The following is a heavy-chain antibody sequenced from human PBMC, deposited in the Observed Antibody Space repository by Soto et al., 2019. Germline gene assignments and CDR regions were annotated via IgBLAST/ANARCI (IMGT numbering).Heavy chain of an antibody. CDR1: GVTFSSYS. CDR2: ISSSSSTI. V-gene: IGHV3-48*01. CDR3: ARVTTSSPYYYYMDV. J-gene: IGHJ6*03. Sequence: GGSLRLSCAASGVTFSSYSMNWVRQAPGKGLEWVSYISSSSSTIYYADSVKGRFTISRDNAKNSLYLQMNSLRAEDTAVYYCARVTTSSPYYYYMDVWGKGTTVTVSS. D-gene: IGHD6-13*01.